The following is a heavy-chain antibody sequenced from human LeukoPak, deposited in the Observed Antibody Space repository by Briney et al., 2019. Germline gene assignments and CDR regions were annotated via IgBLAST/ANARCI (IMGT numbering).Heavy chain of an antibody. CDR2: ISSSSSTI. CDR1: GFTFSSYS. D-gene: IGHD4-17*01. J-gene: IGHJ4*02. Sequence: GGSLGLSCEASGFTFSSYSMNWFRQAPGKGLEWVSYISSSSSTIYYADSVKGRFTISRDNAKNSLYLQMNSLRAEDTAVYYCARDGYGDFVDYWGQGTLVTVSS. V-gene: IGHV3-48*01. CDR3: ARDGYGDFVDY.